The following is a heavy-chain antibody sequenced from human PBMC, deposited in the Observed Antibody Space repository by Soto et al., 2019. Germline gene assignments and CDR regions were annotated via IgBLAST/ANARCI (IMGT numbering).Heavy chain of an antibody. V-gene: IGHV1-2*02. D-gene: IGHD7-27*01. CDR1: GYSFTGYY. CDR3: ASENDAFTNGAHDL. J-gene: IGHJ4*02. Sequence: QVQLVQSGAEVKRPGASVKVSCKASGYSFTGYYMHWVRQAPGQGLEWMGWSIPHSGETNYAQKFQARATLYRATSISTAYMQLSGLTSADTVVYYCASENDAFTNGAHDLGGQGTLVTVSS. CDR2: SIPHSGET.